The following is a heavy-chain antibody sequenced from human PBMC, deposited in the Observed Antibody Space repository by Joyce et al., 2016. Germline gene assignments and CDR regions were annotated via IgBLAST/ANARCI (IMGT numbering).Heavy chain of an antibody. Sequence: EMQLVESGGGLVQPGRSLRLSCGASGFSLDDYAMHWVRQGTGKGLGWVSGISWNGASLGYADSVKGRITIDRDNGKKSLYLQMNSLRPEDTALYYCAKDMDCCSTSCYFSYYFHGMDVWGQGTTVTVSS. J-gene: IGHJ6*02. CDR2: ISWNGASL. CDR1: GFSLDDYA. V-gene: IGHV3-9*01. CDR3: AKDMDCCSTSCYFSYYFHGMDV. D-gene: IGHD2-2*01.